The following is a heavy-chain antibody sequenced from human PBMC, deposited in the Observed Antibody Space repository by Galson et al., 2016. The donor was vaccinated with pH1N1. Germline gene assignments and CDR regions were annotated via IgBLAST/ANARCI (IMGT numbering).Heavy chain of an antibody. V-gene: IGHV6-1*01. J-gene: IGHJ3*02. CDR3: AREGVTESGRWENAFAI. CDR1: GDSVSSIDAA. D-gene: IGHD1-26*01. Sequence: CAISGDSVSSIDAAWSWIRRSPSGGLEWLGRTYYRFRWIYDYAGSVSGRITINPDTSKNQFSLQLSSVTPEDTAVYYCAREGVTESGRWENAFAIWGQGTMVTVS. CDR2: TYYRFRWIY.